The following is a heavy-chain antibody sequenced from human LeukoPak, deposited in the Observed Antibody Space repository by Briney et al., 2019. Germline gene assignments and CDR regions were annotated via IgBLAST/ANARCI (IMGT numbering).Heavy chain of an antibody. CDR3: ARGGDSAETAFDC. V-gene: IGHV3-33*08. Sequence: PGGSLRLSCAASGFTFSTYSMNWVRQAPGKGLEWVSFIWYDGSNKYYADSVKGRFTISRDNPKNTLYLQMNSLRDEDTAVYYCARGGDSAETAFDCWGQGTLVTVSS. J-gene: IGHJ4*02. CDR2: IWYDGSNK. CDR1: GFTFSTYS. D-gene: IGHD2-21*02.